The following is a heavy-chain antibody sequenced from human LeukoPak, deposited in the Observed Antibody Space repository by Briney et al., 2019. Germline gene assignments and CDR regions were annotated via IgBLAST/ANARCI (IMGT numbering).Heavy chain of an antibody. CDR3: ARGDSGYDLGYYYMDV. CDR1: GDSISSYY. V-gene: IGHV4-59*01. D-gene: IGHD5-12*01. CDR2: IYYSGST. Sequence: SETLSLTCTVSGDSISSYYCSWIRQPPGKGLEWIGYIYYSGSTSYNPSLKSRVTISLDTSNNQFSLKLRSVTAADTAVYYCARGDSGYDLGYYYMDVWGKGTTVTISS. J-gene: IGHJ6*03.